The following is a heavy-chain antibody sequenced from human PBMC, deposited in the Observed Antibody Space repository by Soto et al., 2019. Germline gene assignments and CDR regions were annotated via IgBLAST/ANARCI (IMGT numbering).Heavy chain of an antibody. D-gene: IGHD6-13*01. CDR3: AKDPSIAAAGLHYYYGMDV. Sequence: GGSLRLSCAASGFTFSSYAMSWVRQAPGKGLEWVSAISGSGGSTYYTDSVKGRFTISRDNSKNTLYLQMNSLRAEDTAVYYCAKDPSIAAAGLHYYYGMDVWGQGTTVTVSS. V-gene: IGHV3-23*01. J-gene: IGHJ6*02. CDR1: GFTFSSYA. CDR2: ISGSGGST.